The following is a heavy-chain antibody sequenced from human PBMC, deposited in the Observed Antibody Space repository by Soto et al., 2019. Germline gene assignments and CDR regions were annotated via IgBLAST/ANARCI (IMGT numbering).Heavy chain of an antibody. D-gene: IGHD2-2*01. Sequence: ASVKVSCKASGYTFTGYYMHWLRQSPGQGLEWRGWINPNSGGTNYAQKFQGRVTMTRDTSISTAYMELSRLRSDDTAVYYCAGTPSLGYCSSTSCYQGGWFDPWGQGTLVTVSS. V-gene: IGHV1-2*02. CDR2: INPNSGGT. CDR3: AGTPSLGYCSSTSCYQGGWFDP. CDR1: GYTFTGYY. J-gene: IGHJ5*02.